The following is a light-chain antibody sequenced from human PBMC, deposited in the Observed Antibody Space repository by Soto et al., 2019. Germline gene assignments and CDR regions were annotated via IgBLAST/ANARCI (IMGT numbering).Light chain of an antibody. CDR2: GAS. CDR3: QQRSNWPSIT. Sequence: EIVMTQSPATRSVSPGERATLSCRASQSVSSDLAWYHQKPCQAPRLLIYGASTRATGIPARFSGSGSGTDFTLTISSLEPEDFAVYYCQQRSNWPSITFGQGTRLEIK. V-gene: IGKV3-11*01. J-gene: IGKJ5*01. CDR1: QSVSSD.